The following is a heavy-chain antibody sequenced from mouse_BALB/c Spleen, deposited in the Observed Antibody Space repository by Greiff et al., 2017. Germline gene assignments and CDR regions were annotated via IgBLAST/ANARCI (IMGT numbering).Heavy chain of an antibody. CDR3: AGDGYYDAY. D-gene: IGHD2-3*01. J-gene: IGHJ3*01. Sequence: EVKLMESGPGLVKPSQSLSLTCTVTGYSITSDYAWNWIRQFPGNKLEWMGYISYSGSTSYNPSLKSRISITRDTSKNQFFLQLNSVTTEDTATYYCAGDGYYDAYWGQGTLVTVSA. CDR2: ISYSGST. V-gene: IGHV3-2*02. CDR1: GYSITSDYA.